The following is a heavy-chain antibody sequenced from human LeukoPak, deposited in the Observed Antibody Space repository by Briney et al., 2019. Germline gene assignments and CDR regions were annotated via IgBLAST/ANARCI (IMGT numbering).Heavy chain of an antibody. CDR1: GFTFSSYW. J-gene: IGHJ4*02. CDR3: ARGVDTTMPYV. Sequence: GGSLRLSCAASGFTFSSYWMHWVRQAPGKGLVWVSRTNADGSTTSYADCVKGRFTISRDNAKNTLYLQMNSLRAEDTAVYYCARGVDTTMPYVWGQGTLVTVSS. D-gene: IGHD5-18*01. CDR2: TNADGSTT. V-gene: IGHV3-74*01.